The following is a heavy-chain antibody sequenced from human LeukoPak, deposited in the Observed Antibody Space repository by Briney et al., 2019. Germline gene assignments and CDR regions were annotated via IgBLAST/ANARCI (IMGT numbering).Heavy chain of an antibody. Sequence: PGRSLRLSCAASGFTFSNYVMHWVRQAPGKGLEWVALIWYDASNKYYADSVKGRFTISRDNSKDTLYLQMNSLRAEDMAIYYCARGAAAGPDYWGQGTLVTVSS. CDR1: GFTFSNYV. CDR3: ARGAAAGPDY. D-gene: IGHD6-25*01. CDR2: IWYDASNK. V-gene: IGHV3-33*01. J-gene: IGHJ4*02.